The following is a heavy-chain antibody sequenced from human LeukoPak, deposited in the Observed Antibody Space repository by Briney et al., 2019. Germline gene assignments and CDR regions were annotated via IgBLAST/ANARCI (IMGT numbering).Heavy chain of an antibody. V-gene: IGHV3-7*05. CDR1: GFTFSSNW. CDR3: VRAGSYNFDY. Sequence: HPGESLRLSCAASGFTFSSNWMTWVRQAPGKGLEWEANINKDGSETYYVDSVKGRFAISRDNAQNSLVLQMNSLRAEDTAVYYCVRAGSYNFDYWGQGTLVTVSS. J-gene: IGHJ4*02. CDR2: INKDGSET. D-gene: IGHD4-11*01.